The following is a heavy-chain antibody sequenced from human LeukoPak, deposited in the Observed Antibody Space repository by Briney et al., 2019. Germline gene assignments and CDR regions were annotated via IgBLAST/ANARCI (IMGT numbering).Heavy chain of an antibody. J-gene: IGHJ4*02. CDR3: VKVAKYYYGSETYYFFEH. Sequence: GGSLRLSCAASGFTFTTYWMSWVRQLPGKGLEWAANINQDGTEKYYVDPVKGRFTISRDNAKNSLDLQMNSLRVEDTGIYYCVKVAKYYYGSETYYFFEHWGQGTPVSVSS. D-gene: IGHD3-10*01. CDR2: INQDGTEK. CDR1: GFTFTTYW. V-gene: IGHV3-7*01.